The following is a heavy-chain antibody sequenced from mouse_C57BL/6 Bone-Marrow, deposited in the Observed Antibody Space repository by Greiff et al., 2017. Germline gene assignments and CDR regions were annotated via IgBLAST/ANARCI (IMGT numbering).Heavy chain of an antibody. Sequence: VPLQQPGAELVKPGASVKLSCKASGYTFTNYWMHWVKQRPGQGLEWIGMMHPKGGSPDYNEKFKSEATLSVDKSSRTAYMELSSLTSEYSAVSYCARSYDYDNYTMDYWGQGTSVTVSS. V-gene: IGHV1-64*01. D-gene: IGHD2-4*01. CDR2: MHPKGGSP. CDR1: GYTFTNYW. CDR3: ARSYDYDNYTMDY. J-gene: IGHJ4*01.